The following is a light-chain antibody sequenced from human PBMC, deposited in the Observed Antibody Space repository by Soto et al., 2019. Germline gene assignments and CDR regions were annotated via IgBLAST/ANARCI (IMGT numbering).Light chain of an antibody. V-gene: IGKV3D-15*01. CDR2: QTS. CDR1: QYINTR. J-gene: IGKJ1*01. CDR3: QQYNNWPPAT. Sequence: EIVLTQSPATLSSFPGDRVTLSCRASQYINTRLAWYQHRPSQAPRLLIYQTSIRAAGIPARFSGSRSGPEFTLTINRLQSEDFAIYYCQQYNNWPPATFGQGTKVDIK.